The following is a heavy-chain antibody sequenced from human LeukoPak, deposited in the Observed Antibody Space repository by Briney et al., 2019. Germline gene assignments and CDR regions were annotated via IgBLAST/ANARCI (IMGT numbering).Heavy chain of an antibody. J-gene: IGHJ4*02. V-gene: IGHV3-48*01. Sequence: GGSLRLSCAASGFTFSSYSMNWVRQAPGKGLEWVSYISSSSSTIYYADSVKGRFTISRDNSKNTLYLQMKSLRAEDTAVYYCARGLREGIYWGEGTLVTVSS. D-gene: IGHD3-16*01. CDR1: GFTFSSYS. CDR3: ARGLREGIY. CDR2: ISSSSSTI.